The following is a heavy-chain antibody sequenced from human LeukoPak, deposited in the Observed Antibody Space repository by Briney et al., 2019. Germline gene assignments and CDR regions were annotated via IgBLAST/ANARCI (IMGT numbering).Heavy chain of an antibody. D-gene: IGHD1-1*01. CDR3: TRATGGLSDY. V-gene: IGHV1-18*04. J-gene: IGHJ4*02. CDR1: GYIFTNYD. CDR2: ISPYNADT. Sequence: ASVKVSCKTSGYIFTNYDINWVRQAPGQGLEWMGWISPYNADTKYAQNFQDRVTMSTDTSTSTTYMELRSLRSDDTAVYYCTRATGGLSDYWGQGTLVTVSS.